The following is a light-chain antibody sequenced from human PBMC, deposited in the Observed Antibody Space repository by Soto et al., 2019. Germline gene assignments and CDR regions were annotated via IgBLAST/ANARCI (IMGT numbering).Light chain of an antibody. CDR2: GAS. J-gene: IGKJ1*01. V-gene: IGKV3-20*01. Sequence: EIVLTQSPGTLSLSLGERATLSCRASQSVSSSFLAWYQKKPGQAPSLLIYGASSRATGIPDRFSGSGSGTDFTLTISRLEPEAFAVYYCQQYGSSPRTFGQGTKVEIK. CDR1: QSVSSSF. CDR3: QQYGSSPRT.